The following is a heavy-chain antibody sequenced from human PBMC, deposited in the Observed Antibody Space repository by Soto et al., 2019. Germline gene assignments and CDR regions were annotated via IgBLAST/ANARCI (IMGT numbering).Heavy chain of an antibody. Sequence: GGSLRLSCAASGFTFSSYAMSWVRQAPGKGLEWVSAISGSGGSTYYADSVKGRFTISRDNSKNTLYLQMNSLRAEDTAVYYCAKETPGDGWNKDAFDIWGQGTMVTVSS. D-gene: IGHD7-27*01. J-gene: IGHJ3*02. CDR1: GFTFSSYA. CDR3: AKETPGDGWNKDAFDI. CDR2: ISGSGGST. V-gene: IGHV3-23*01.